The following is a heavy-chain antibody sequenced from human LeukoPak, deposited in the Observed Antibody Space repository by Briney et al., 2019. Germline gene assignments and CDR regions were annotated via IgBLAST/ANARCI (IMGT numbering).Heavy chain of an antibody. CDR2: MNPNSGNT. CDR1: GYTFTSYD. V-gene: IGHV1-8*01. Sequence: ASVKVSCKASGYTFTSYDINWVRQATGQGLEWMGWMNPNSGNTGYAQKFQGRVTMTRNTSISTAYMELSSLRSEDTAVYYCANQVARLWYFDYWGQGTLVTVSS. CDR3: ANQVARLWYFDY. J-gene: IGHJ4*02. D-gene: IGHD3-16*01.